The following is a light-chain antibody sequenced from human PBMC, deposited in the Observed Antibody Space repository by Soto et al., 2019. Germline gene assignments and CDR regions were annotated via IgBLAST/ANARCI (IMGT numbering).Light chain of an antibody. CDR3: QQYGSSPPWT. V-gene: IGKV3-20*01. CDR2: GAS. Sequence: EIVLTQSPGTLSLSPGERATLSCRASQSISSTYFAWYQQKPGQAPRLLFYGASSMATDIPDRFSGSGSGTDFTLPISRLEPEDFAVYYCQQYGSSPPWTFGQGTKVQIK. CDR1: QSISSTY. J-gene: IGKJ1*01.